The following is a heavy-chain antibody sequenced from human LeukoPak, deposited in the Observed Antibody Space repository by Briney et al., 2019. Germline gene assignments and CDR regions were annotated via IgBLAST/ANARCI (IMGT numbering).Heavy chain of an antibody. D-gene: IGHD6-6*01. V-gene: IGHV4-39*01. Sequence: NPSETLSLTCTLSGDSISSGSYYWDWIRQPPGKGLEWIGSIYYSGSTYYNPSLKSRVTISVDTSKNQFSLKLSSVTAADTAVYYCAASSFLNWFDPWGQGTLVTVSS. CDR1: GDSISSGSYY. CDR2: IYYSGST. CDR3: AASSFLNWFDP. J-gene: IGHJ5*02.